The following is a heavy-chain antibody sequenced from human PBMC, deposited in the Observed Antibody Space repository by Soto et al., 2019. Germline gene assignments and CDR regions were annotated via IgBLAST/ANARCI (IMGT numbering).Heavy chain of an antibody. J-gene: IGHJ4*02. CDR1: GFTFSNAW. CDR3: ATVYCATTSCYAPFDY. V-gene: IGHV3-15*01. D-gene: IGHD2-2*01. CDR2: IKTNSDGGTV. Sequence: PGGSLILSCAASGFTFSNAWMSWVRQAPGKGLEWIGRIKTNSDGGTVDYASPVKGRFTISRDDSKSMPYLDLNSLKTEDTGVYFCATVYCATTSCYAPFDYWGKGTLVTVSS.